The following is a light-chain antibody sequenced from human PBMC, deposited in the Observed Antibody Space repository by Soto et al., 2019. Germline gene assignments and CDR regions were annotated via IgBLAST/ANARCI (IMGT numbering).Light chain of an antibody. V-gene: IGLV2-8*01. CDR1: SSDVGAYNY. Sequence: QSALTQPPSASGSLGQSVTISCTGTSSDVGAYNYVSWYQQHPGRAPKLMIYEVTRRPSGVPDRFPGSKSGNTASLNVSGLQAEDEADYYCCSYADNNDYVFGTGTKVTVL. J-gene: IGLJ1*01. CDR3: CSYADNNDYV. CDR2: EVT.